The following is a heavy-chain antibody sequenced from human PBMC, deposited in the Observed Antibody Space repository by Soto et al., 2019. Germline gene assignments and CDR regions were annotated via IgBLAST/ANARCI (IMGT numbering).Heavy chain of an antibody. J-gene: IGHJ5*02. V-gene: IGHV1-46*01. CDR1: RDPFTSYY. Sequence: ASVKVCFKAPRDPFTSYYINLVRQAPGQGLEWIGVINPHGGSTVYAQKFQGRVTMTRDTSASTVYMELSSLRSEDTAVYYCARSSGGNFGIIIEGTNWFAPWGQGTMVTVSS. CDR3: ARSSGGNFGIIIEGTNWFAP. D-gene: IGHD1-26*01. CDR2: INPHGGST.